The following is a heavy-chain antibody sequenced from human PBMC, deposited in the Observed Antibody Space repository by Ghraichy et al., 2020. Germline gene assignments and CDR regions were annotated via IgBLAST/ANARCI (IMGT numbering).Heavy chain of an antibody. V-gene: IGHV4-59*01. Sequence: SETLSLTCTVSGGSISSYYWSWIRQPPGKGLEWIGYIYYSGSTNYNPSLKSRVTISGDTSKNQISLKLSSVTAADTAVYYCARAAGYSSGMDVWGQGTTVTVSS. CDR1: GGSISSYY. D-gene: IGHD6-19*01. CDR3: ARAAGYSSGMDV. J-gene: IGHJ6*02. CDR2: IYYSGST.